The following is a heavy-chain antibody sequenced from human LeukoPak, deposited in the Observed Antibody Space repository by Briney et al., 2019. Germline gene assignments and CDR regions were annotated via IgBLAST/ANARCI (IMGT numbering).Heavy chain of an antibody. V-gene: IGHV4-4*02. J-gene: IGHJ4*02. Sequence: PSGTLSLTCGVSGGSITTTNYWSWVRQSPGRGLEWIGEISLSGYTGFNPSLRGRVTMSLDESKSHLSLTLTPVTAADTAIYYCSRESGPYSPFGHWGQGILVTVTT. D-gene: IGHD1-26*01. CDR3: SRESGPYSPFGH. CDR2: ISLSGYT. CDR1: GGSITTTNY.